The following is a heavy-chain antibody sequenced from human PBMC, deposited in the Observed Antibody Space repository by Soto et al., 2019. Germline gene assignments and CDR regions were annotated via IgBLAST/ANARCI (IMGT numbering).Heavy chain of an antibody. V-gene: IGHV3-23*01. Sequence: PGGSLRLSCAASGFTFSSYAMSWVRQAPGRGLEWVSAISGSGGSTYYADSVKGRFTISRDNSKNTLYLQMNSLRAGDTAVYYCAKVPDYGDYHQDFDSWRHGTLVTVSS. CDR3: AKVPDYGDYHQDFDS. D-gene: IGHD4-17*01. CDR1: GFTFSSYA. J-gene: IGHJ4*01. CDR2: ISGSGGST.